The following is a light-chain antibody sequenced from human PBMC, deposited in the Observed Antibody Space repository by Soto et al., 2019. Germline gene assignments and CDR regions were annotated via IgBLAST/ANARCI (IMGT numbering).Light chain of an antibody. CDR3: QQYGSSPFT. CDR1: QSVSSN. CDR2: GAS. J-gene: IGKJ4*01. Sequence: EIVMTQSPATLSVSPGERATLCGRASQSVSSNLAWYQQKPGQAPRLLIYGASTRAAGIPDRFSGSGSGTDFTLSISRLEPEDFAVYYCQQYGSSPFTFGGGTKVDIK. V-gene: IGKV3-20*01.